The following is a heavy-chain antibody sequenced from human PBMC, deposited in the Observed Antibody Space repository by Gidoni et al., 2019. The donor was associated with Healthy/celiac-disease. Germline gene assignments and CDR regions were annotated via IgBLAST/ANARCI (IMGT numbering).Heavy chain of an antibody. CDR2: ISGSGGST. J-gene: IGHJ4*02. D-gene: IGHD2-21*02. CDR3: AKDKRRATATSGLFDY. CDR1: GFTFSSYA. V-gene: IGHV3-23*01. Sequence: EVQLLESGGGLVQPGGSLRLSCAASGFTFSSYAMSWVRQAPGKGLEWVSAISGSGGSTYYADSVKGRFTISRDNSKNTLYLQMNSLRAEDTAVYYCAKDKRRATATSGLFDYWGQGTLVTVSS.